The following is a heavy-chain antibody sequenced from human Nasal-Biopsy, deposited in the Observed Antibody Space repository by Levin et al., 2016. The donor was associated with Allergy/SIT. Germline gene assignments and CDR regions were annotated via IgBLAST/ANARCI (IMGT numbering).Heavy chain of an antibody. CDR2: IKQDGSEK. CDR3: ASWPDCSSGTTCYGVTNY. J-gene: IGHJ4*02. Sequence: GESLKISCVASGIFFSDYWMTWVRQAPGKGLEWVAKIKQDGSEKSYVDSVKGRFTISRDNAKNSLYLQMNSLRAEDTAVYYCASWPDCSSGTTCYGVTNYWGQGTLVTVSS. D-gene: IGHD2-2*01. V-gene: IGHV3-7*03. CDR1: GIFFSDYW.